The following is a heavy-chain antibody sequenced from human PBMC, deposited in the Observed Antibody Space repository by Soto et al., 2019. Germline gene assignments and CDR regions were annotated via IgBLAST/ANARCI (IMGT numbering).Heavy chain of an antibody. V-gene: IGHV3-33*01. CDR2: IWYDGSNK. CDR3: ARGSGDSVAGTSLAYYYYGMDV. Sequence: GSLRLSCAASGFTFSSYGMHWVRQAPGKGLEWVAVIWYDGSNKYYADSVKGRFTISRDNSKNTLYLQMNSLRAEDTAVYYCARGSGDSVAGTSLAYYYYGMDVWGQGTTVTVSS. D-gene: IGHD6-19*01. CDR1: GFTFSSYG. J-gene: IGHJ6*02.